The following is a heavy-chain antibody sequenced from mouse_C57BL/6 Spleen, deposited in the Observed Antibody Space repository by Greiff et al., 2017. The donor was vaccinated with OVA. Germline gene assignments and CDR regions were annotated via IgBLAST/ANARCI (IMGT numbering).Heavy chain of an antibody. D-gene: IGHD1-1*01. V-gene: IGHV1-55*01. CDR2: IYPGSGST. CDR1: GYTFTSYW. Sequence: VQLQQPGAELVKPGASVKMSCKASGYTFTSYWITWVKQRPGQGLEWIGDIYPGSGSTNYNEKFKSKATLTVDTSSSTAYMQLSSLTSEDSAVYYCANSPYYYGSSSYFDYWGQGTTLTVAS. J-gene: IGHJ2*01. CDR3: ANSPYYYGSSSYFDY.